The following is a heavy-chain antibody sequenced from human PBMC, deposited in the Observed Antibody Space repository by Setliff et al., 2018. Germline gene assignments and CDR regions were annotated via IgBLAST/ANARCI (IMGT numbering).Heavy chain of an antibody. CDR3: ARPSAGYSRPFDV. D-gene: IGHD2-15*01. V-gene: IGHV5-51*01. J-gene: IGHJ3*01. CDR2: IYPGDSHNI. CDR1: GYSFSISW. Sequence: GESLKISCKDSGYSFSISWIGWVRQMPGKGLDWMGIIYPGDSHNIRYSPSFQGQVTISADKSISTAYLRWSSLKASDTAIYYCARPSAGYSRPFDVWGQGTMVTVSS.